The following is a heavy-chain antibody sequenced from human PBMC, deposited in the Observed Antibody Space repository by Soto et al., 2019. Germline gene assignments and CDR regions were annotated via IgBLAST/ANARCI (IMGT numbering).Heavy chain of an antibody. Sequence: PGGSLRLSCEASGFTVSSNYMRWVRQARGKGLEWVSVIYSGGSTYYADSVKGRFTISRDNSKNTLYLQMNSLRAEDTAVYYCARISRLGTTLRYFDWPHPFGMDVWGQGTTVTVSS. D-gene: IGHD3-9*01. CDR3: ARISRLGTTLRYFDWPHPFGMDV. V-gene: IGHV3-53*01. J-gene: IGHJ6*02. CDR2: IYSGGST. CDR1: GFTVSSNY.